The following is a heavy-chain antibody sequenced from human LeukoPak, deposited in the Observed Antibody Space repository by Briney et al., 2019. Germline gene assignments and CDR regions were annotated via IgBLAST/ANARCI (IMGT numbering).Heavy chain of an antibody. V-gene: IGHV3-23*01. CDR3: AKGSIAARLFLYYFDY. CDR1: GFTFSSYA. D-gene: IGHD6-6*01. CDR2: ISGSGGST. Sequence: RAGGSLRLSCAASGFTFSSYAVSWVRQAPGKGLEWVSAISGSGGSTYYADSVKGRFTISRDNSKNTLYLQMNSLRAEDTAVYYCAKGSIAARLFLYYFDYWGQGTLVTVSS. J-gene: IGHJ4*02.